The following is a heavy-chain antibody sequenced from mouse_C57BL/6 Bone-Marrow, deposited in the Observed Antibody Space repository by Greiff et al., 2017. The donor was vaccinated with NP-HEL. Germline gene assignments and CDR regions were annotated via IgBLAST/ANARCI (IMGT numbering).Heavy chain of an antibody. J-gene: IGHJ3*01. Sequence: LVESGAELARPGASVKLSCKASGYTFTSYGISWVKQRTGQGLEWIGEIYPRSGNTYYNEKFKGKATLTADKSSSTAYMELRSLTSEDSAVYFCARRGIGLRAWFAYWGQGTLVTVSA. CDR3: ARRGIGLRAWFAY. CDR2: IYPRSGNT. CDR1: GYTFTSYG. V-gene: IGHV1-81*01. D-gene: IGHD2-4*01.